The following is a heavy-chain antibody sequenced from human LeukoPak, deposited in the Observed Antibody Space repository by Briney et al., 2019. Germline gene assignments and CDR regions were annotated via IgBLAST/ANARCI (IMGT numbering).Heavy chain of an antibody. CDR2: ISYTGST. CDR3: ARAIGIYSSSDY. CDR1: GGSFRTFY. J-gene: IGHJ4*02. D-gene: IGHD2-21*01. Sequence: PSETLSLTCTVSGGSFRTFYWSWIRQPPGKGLEWIGYISYTGSTNYNPSLKSRVTISVDTSKNQFSLKVTSVTAADTAVYYCARAIGIYSSSDYWGQGTLVTVSS. V-gene: IGHV4-59*08.